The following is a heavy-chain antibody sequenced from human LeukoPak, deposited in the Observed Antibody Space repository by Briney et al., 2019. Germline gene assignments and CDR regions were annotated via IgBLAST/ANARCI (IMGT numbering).Heavy chain of an antibody. CDR3: ARGQNNYGYDY. J-gene: IGHJ4*02. CDR2: IYTSGST. CDR1: GGSISSYY. V-gene: IGHV4-4*07. Sequence: SETLSLTCTVSGGSISSYYWSWIRQPAGKGLEWIGRIYTSGSTNYNPSLKSRVTMSVDTSKNQFSLNLSSVTGADTAVYYCARGQNNYGYDYWGQGTLVTVSS. D-gene: IGHD5-18*01.